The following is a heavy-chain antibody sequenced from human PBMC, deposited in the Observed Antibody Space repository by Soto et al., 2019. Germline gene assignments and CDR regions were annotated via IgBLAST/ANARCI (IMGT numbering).Heavy chain of an antibody. J-gene: IGHJ4*02. Sequence: PSETLSLTCPVSGVSISSSSYYWGWIRQPPGKGLEWIGSIYYSGSTYYNPSLKSRVTISVDTSKNQFSLKLSSVTAADTAVYYCARLSGSYGGGFDYWGQGTLVTVSS. V-gene: IGHV4-39*01. CDR1: GVSISSSSYY. CDR3: ARLSGSYGGGFDY. D-gene: IGHD1-26*01. CDR2: IYYSGST.